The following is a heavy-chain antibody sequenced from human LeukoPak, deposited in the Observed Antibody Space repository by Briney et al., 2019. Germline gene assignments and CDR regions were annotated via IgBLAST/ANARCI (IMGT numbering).Heavy chain of an antibody. CDR3: ARVHRGSGSYYFFDY. CDR1: GFTFSSYS. V-gene: IGHV3-21*01. D-gene: IGHD3-10*01. J-gene: IGHJ4*02. Sequence: GGSLRLSCAASGFTFSSYSMNWVRLAPGKGLEWVSSISSSSSYIYYADSVKGRFTISRDNAKNSLYLQMNSLRAEDTAVYYCARVHRGSGSYYFFDYWGQGTLVTVSS. CDR2: ISSSSSYI.